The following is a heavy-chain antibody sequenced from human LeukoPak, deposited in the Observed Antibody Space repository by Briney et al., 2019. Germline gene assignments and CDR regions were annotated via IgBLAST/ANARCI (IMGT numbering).Heavy chain of an antibody. Sequence: GGSLRLSCAASGISVSGNYMSWVRQAPGKGLEWASTISGRGDTTNYADSVKGRFTISRDNSENTLFLQMNSLRAEDTAIYYCAKGPRVFGVVLGLDWYFDLWGRGTLVTVSS. CDR1: GISVSGNY. CDR2: ISGRGDTT. J-gene: IGHJ2*01. V-gene: IGHV3-23*01. D-gene: IGHD3-3*01. CDR3: AKGPRVFGVVLGLDWYFDL.